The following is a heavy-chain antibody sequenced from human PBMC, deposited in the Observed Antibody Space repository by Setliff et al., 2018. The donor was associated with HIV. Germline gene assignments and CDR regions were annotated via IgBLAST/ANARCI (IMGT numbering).Heavy chain of an antibody. V-gene: IGHV3-7*01. CDR3: AKDAAAPAAIEGAFDI. D-gene: IGHD2-2*02. Sequence: GGSLRLSCAASGFTFSSYAMSWVRQAPGKGLEWVANIKQDGSEKYYVDSVKGRFTISRDNTKNSLYLQLNSLRAEDTAVYYCAKDAAAPAAIEGAFDIWGQGTMVTVSS. CDR1: GFTFSSYA. CDR2: IKQDGSEK. J-gene: IGHJ3*02.